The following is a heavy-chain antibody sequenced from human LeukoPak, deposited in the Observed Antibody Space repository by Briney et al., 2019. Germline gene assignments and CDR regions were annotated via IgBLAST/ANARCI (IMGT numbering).Heavy chain of an antibody. J-gene: IGHJ4*02. Sequence: ASVKVSCKASGYTFTSYGISWVRQAPGQGLGWMGWISAYNGNTNYAQKLQGRVTMTTDTSTSTAYMELRSLRSDDTAVYYCARVPLYCSSTSCWEYYFDYWGQGTLVTVFS. D-gene: IGHD2-2*01. CDR2: ISAYNGNT. V-gene: IGHV1-18*01. CDR1: GYTFTSYG. CDR3: ARVPLYCSSTSCWEYYFDY.